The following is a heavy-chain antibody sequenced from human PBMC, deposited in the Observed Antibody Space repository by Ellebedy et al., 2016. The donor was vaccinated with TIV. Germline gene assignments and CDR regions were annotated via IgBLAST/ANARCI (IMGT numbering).Heavy chain of an antibody. Sequence: GESLKISCAASGFTFSTYPMNWVRQAPGKGLEWVSIISANGGTTSYADSVKGRFTISRDNSKNTLFLQMSSLRAEDTAVYFCARRSTDFAFDSWGQGTLVTVSS. J-gene: IGHJ4*02. CDR2: ISANGGTT. D-gene: IGHD3/OR15-3a*01. CDR1: GFTFSTYP. CDR3: ARRSTDFAFDS. V-gene: IGHV3-23*01.